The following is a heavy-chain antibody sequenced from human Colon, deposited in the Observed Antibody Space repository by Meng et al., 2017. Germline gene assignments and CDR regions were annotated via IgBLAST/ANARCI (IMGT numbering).Heavy chain of an antibody. J-gene: IGHJ4*02. CDR1: GGSISSNYW. CDR3: ARIDYGGNGIEKYFFDY. Sequence: VKLRDAGPGLVNPSGTLSPTCAVPGGSISSNYWWSWVRQSPTQGLEWIGEIHHGGTTNYNPSLKSRVTISVDTSNNQFSLKLSSVTAADTAVYYCARIDYGGNGIEKYFFDYWGQGTLVTVSS. CDR2: IHHGGTT. V-gene: IGHV4-4*02. D-gene: IGHD4-23*01.